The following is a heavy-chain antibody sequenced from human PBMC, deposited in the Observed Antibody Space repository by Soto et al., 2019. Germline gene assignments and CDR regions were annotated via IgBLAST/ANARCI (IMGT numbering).Heavy chain of an antibody. CDR3: ARGTTE. V-gene: IGHV4-34*01. J-gene: IGHJ4*02. CDR1: GGSFSGYF. CDR2: IDHSGRT. D-gene: IGHD1-1*01. Sequence: QVQLQQWGAGLLKPSETLSLTCAVYGGSFSGYFWSWIRQPPGKGLEWIGEIDHSGRTKYTPSLKRRVSISVDTSKNQFSLRLSSVTAADTALYYCARGTTEWGQGTLVTVSS.